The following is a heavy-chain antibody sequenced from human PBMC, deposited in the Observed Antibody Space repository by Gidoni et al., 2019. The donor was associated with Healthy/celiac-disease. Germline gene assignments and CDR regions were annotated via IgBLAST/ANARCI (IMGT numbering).Heavy chain of an antibody. V-gene: IGHV4-59*01. CDR1: AGSIISYY. CDR2: IYYSGST. D-gene: IGHD2-2*01. J-gene: IGHJ2*01. Sequence: QLQLQESGSVLVKPSETLSLTCTVSAGSIISYYWSWIRQPPGKGLEWIGYIYYSGSTNYNPSLKSRVTISVDTSKNQFSLKRSYVTAEDTAVYYCARYIVVVPAAMSTKYWYFDLWGRGTLVTVSS. CDR3: ARYIVVVPAAMSTKYWYFDL.